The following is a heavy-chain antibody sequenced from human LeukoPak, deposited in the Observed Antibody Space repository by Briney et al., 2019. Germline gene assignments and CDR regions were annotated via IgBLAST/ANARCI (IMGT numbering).Heavy chain of an antibody. CDR3: AELGITMIGGV. CDR2: IDSNSNFM. CDR1: VFTFGLYR. D-gene: IGHD3-10*02. J-gene: IGHJ6*04. Sequence: GGSLRLSCAAAVFTFGLYRMTWVRQAAGKGLEWVSLIDSNSNFMNYADSVKGRFTISRDNAKNSLYLQMNSLRAEDTAVYYCAELGITMIGGVWGKGTTVTISS. V-gene: IGHV3-21*01.